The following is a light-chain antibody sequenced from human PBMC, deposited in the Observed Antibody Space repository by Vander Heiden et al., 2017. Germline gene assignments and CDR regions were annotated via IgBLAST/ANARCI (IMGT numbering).Light chain of an antibody. CDR1: QSISDY. V-gene: IGKV1-39*01. Sequence: EIQMTQSPSSLSESVGDRVSITCRASQSISDYLVWYQQRPGKAPKLLIYTASSLQSGVQSRFSGSASGTDFTLTITDLQPEDFATYYCQQSYIIPHTFGQGTKLEIK. J-gene: IGKJ2*01. CDR2: TAS. CDR3: QQSYIIPHT.